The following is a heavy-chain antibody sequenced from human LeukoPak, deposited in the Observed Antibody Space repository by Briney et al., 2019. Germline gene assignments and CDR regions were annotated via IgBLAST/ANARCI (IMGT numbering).Heavy chain of an antibody. Sequence: PSETLSLTCTVSGGSISGYYWSWIRQPPGKGLEWIGYIYYSGSTNYNPSLKSRVTISVDTSKNQFSLKLNSVSAADTAVYYCARLTVPLRFDPWGQGTLVTVSS. J-gene: IGHJ5*02. CDR1: GGSISGYY. V-gene: IGHV4-59*01. D-gene: IGHD2-2*01. CDR3: ARLTVPLRFDP. CDR2: IYYSGST.